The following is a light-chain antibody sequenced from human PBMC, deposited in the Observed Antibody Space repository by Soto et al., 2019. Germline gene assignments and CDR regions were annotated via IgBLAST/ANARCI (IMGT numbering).Light chain of an antibody. CDR2: DAF. CDR3: QQYDEWPLT. V-gene: IGKV3-15*01. J-gene: IGKJ4*01. Sequence: EKVMSQSPATLSVSPGERATLSCRASQSVKSRLAWYQQKPGQAPRLLIYDAFTRATGIPARFSGSASGTEFTLTISSLQSEDFAVYYCQQYDEWPLTLGGGPRWISN. CDR1: QSVKSR.